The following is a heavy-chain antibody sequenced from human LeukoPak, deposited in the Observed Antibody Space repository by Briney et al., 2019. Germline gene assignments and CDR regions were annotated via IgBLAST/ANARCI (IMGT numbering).Heavy chain of an antibody. Sequence: SETLSLTCTVSGGSISSDRFYWTWVRQPAGKGLEWIGRIKSSNTNYNPSLRSRVSISLDTSTNQFSLKLSALTAADTAVYYCARVPDWTYVPDYWGKGTMVTVSS. CDR1: GGSISSDRFY. J-gene: IGHJ4*02. V-gene: IGHV4-61*02. CDR2: IKSSNT. D-gene: IGHD3-16*01. CDR3: ARVPDWTYVPDY.